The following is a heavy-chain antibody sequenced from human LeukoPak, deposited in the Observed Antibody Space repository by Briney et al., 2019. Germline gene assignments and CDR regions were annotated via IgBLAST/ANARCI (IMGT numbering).Heavy chain of an antibody. CDR1: KFSFNTYG. J-gene: IGHJ3*02. V-gene: IGHV3-23*01. Sequence: PGESLRLSCTTSKFSFNTYGMTWVRQAPGKGLEWVSSISGSGGSTQYAASVQGRFTISRDNSKNTLYLQMNSLRAEDTAVYYCAKDPNGDYIGTFDIWGQGTMVTVSS. CDR3: AKDPNGDYIGTFDI. CDR2: ISGSGGST. D-gene: IGHD4-17*01.